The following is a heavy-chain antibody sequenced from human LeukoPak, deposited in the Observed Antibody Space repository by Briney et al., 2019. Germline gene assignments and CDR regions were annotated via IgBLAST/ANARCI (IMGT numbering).Heavy chain of an antibody. CDR2: INRSGST. CDR3: ASRLRSGSYSFDY. D-gene: IGHD1-26*01. Sequence: SETLSLTCAVYGGSFGGYYWSWIRQPPGKGLEWIGEINRSGSTNYNPSLKSRVTISVDTSKNQFSLKLSSVTAADTAVYYCASRLRSGSYSFDYWGQGTLVTVSS. V-gene: IGHV4-34*01. J-gene: IGHJ4*02. CDR1: GGSFGGYY.